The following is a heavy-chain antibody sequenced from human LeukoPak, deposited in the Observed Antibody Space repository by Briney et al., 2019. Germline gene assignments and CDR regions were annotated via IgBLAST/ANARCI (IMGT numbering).Heavy chain of an antibody. V-gene: IGHV3-23*01. D-gene: IGHD6-13*01. CDR1: GWTFSSYA. CDR3: ERDRRGHQLPPRYTE. CDR2: ISGSGGST. J-gene: IGHJ2*01. Sequence: GGSLRLSCAASGWTFSSYARSWVRQAPGKGLEWVSAISGSGGSTYYADSVKGRCTISRHNSKNPLYLPMNSLAAHDTAVYYCERDRRGHQLPPRYTERGHGTLVTVSS.